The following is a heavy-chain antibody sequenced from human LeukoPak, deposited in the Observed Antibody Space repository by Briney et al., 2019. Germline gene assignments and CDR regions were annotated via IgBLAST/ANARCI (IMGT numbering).Heavy chain of an antibody. CDR2: IYYSGST. D-gene: IGHD5-18*01. Sequence: SETLSLTCTVSGGSISSSSYYWGWIRQPPGKGLEWIGRIYYSGSTYYNPSLKSRVTISVDTSKNQFSLKLTSVTAADTAVYYCARTTEGGYTYGYFYYYYMDVWGKGTTVTISS. CDR3: ARTTEGGYTYGYFYYYYMDV. J-gene: IGHJ6*03. CDR1: GGSISSSSYY. V-gene: IGHV4-39*07.